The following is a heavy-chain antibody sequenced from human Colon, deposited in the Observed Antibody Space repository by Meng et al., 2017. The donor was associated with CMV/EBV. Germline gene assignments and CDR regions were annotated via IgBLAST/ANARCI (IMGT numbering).Heavy chain of an antibody. V-gene: IGHV3-7*01. CDR2: INQDGSEE. CDR3: ARLGEYCLKD. D-gene: IGHD3-16*01. Sequence: GESLKISCAASGFAFSSSWMSWVRQAPGKGLEWVATINQDGSEEQYVEAVKGRFTISRDNAKTSLYLQMDSLTVEDTALYYCARLGEYCLKDWGQGTLVTVSS. J-gene: IGHJ4*02. CDR1: GFAFSSSW.